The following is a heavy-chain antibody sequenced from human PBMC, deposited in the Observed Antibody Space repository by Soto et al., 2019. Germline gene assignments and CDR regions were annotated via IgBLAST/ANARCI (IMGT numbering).Heavy chain of an antibody. J-gene: IGHJ4*02. Sequence: QVQLVQSGAEVKKPGASVKVSCKASGYTFTSYDINWVRQATEQGLEWMGWMTPNSGNTGYAQKFQGRVTMTRNNSISTAYMELSSLRSENTAVYYCARHSSKDPHYWGQGTLVTVSS. CDR1: GYTFTSYD. CDR3: ARHSSKDPHY. V-gene: IGHV1-8*01. D-gene: IGHD6-19*01. CDR2: MTPNSGNT.